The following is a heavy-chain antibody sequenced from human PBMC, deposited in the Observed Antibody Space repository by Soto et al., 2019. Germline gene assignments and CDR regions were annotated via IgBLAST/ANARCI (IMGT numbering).Heavy chain of an antibody. CDR3: ARDHYLPAARNGFDS. J-gene: IGHJ5*01. Sequence: ASVKVSCKASGYTFTSYGISWVRQAPGQGLEWMGWISAYNGNTNYAQKLQGRVTMTTDTSTSTAYMELRSLRSDDTAVYYCARDHYLPAARNGFDSWGRGTLVTVSS. D-gene: IGHD2-2*01. CDR2: ISAYNGNT. V-gene: IGHV1-18*01. CDR1: GYTFTSYG.